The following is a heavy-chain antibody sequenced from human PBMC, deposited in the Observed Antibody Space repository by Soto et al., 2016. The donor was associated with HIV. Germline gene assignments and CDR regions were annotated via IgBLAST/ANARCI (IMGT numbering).Heavy chain of an antibody. CDR1: GYTFTSYD. Sequence: QVQLVQSGAQVKKPGASVKVSCKTSGYTFTSYDINWVRQAPGQGLEWMGWMNPNSGNTGYAQNFQGRVTITMNTSISTAYMELRSLRSGDAAVYYCARGGGVCNDPNCYIKGENWFDPWGQGTLVTVSS. V-gene: IGHV1-8*03. CDR2: MNPNSGNT. J-gene: IGHJ5*02. D-gene: IGHD2-15*01. CDR3: ARGGGVCNDPNCYIKGENWFDP.